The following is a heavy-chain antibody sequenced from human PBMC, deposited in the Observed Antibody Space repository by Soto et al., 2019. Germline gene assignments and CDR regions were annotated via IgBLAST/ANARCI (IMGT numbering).Heavy chain of an antibody. CDR1: GFTFGDYA. Sequence: GGSLRLSCTASGFTFGDYAMSWVRQAPGKGLEWVGFIRSKAYGGTTDYAATVKGRFTISRDDSKNITYQQKKSLKTEDTDVYYCTRDRDGPPSGSDLKARAGGNYYNGMDVWGQGTTVTVSS. CDR2: IRSKAYGGTT. J-gene: IGHJ6*02. V-gene: IGHV3-49*04. CDR3: TRDRDGPPSGSDLKARAGGNYYNGMDV. D-gene: IGHD1-26*01.